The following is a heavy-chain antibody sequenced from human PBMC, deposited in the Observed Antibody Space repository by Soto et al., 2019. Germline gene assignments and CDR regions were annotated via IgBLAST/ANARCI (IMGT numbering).Heavy chain of an antibody. D-gene: IGHD6-19*01. CDR2: ISSSSSYI. CDR3: ARDRIAVAGTSEFDY. Sequence: EVQLVESGGGLVKPGGSLRLSCAASGFTFSSYSMNWVRQAPGKGLEWVSSISSSSSYIYYADSVKGRFTISRDNAKNSLYLQMNSLRAEDTAVYYCARDRIAVAGTSEFDYWGQGTLVIVSS. J-gene: IGHJ4*02. V-gene: IGHV3-21*01. CDR1: GFTFSSYS.